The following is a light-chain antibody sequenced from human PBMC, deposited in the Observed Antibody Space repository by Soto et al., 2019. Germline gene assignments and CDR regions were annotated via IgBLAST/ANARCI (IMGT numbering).Light chain of an antibody. V-gene: IGKV1-9*01. CDR3: QQYRT. Sequence: IQLTQSPSSLSASVGDRVTITCRASQGISSYLAWYQQKPGKAPKLLIYAASSLQSGVPSRFSGSGSGTEFTLTISSLQPEDFAVYYRQQYRTFGQGTKVDIK. CDR1: QGISSY. CDR2: AAS. J-gene: IGKJ1*01.